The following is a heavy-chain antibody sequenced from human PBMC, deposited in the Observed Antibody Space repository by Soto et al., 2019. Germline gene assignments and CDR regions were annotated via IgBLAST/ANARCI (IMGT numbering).Heavy chain of an antibody. J-gene: IGHJ6*02. V-gene: IGHV3-30*04. CDR3: ARDRYSYYDFWSGSLPYYYYGMDV. CDR2: ISYDGSNK. Sequence: GGSLRLSCAASGFTFSSYAMHWVRQAPGKGLEWVAVISYDGSNKYYADSVKGRFTISRDNSKNTLYLQMNSLRAEDTAVYYCARDRYSYYDFWSGSLPYYYYGMDVWGQGTTVTVSS. CDR1: GFTFSSYA. D-gene: IGHD3-3*01.